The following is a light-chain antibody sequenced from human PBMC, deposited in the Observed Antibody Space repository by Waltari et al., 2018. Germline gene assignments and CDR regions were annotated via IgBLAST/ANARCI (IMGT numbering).Light chain of an antibody. J-gene: IGLJ3*02. V-gene: IGLV2-14*02. CDR1: SSDVGRYNL. CDR3: CSYTSSSTPRL. CDR2: EAT. Sequence: QSALTQPASVSGSPGQSITISCTWASSDVGRYNLVSWYQQHPGKAPKLIIYEATKRPSVVSDRFSRSKSGYTASLTISGLQADDEADYYCCSYTSSSTPRLFGGGTKLTVL.